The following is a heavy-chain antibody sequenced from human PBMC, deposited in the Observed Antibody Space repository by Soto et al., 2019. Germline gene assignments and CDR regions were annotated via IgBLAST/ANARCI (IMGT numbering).Heavy chain of an antibody. D-gene: IGHD3-10*01. V-gene: IGHV3-9*01. J-gene: IGHJ4*02. CDR3: AKDGSGGRGLA. CDR1: GFTFDDYA. Sequence: DVQLVESGGGLVQPGRSLRLSCAASGFTFDDYAMHWVRQAPGKGLEWVSGISWNSGSIGYADSVKGRFIISRDNAKNSLYLQMNSLRIEDTALYYCAKDGSGGRGLAWGQGTLVTVSS. CDR2: ISWNSGSI.